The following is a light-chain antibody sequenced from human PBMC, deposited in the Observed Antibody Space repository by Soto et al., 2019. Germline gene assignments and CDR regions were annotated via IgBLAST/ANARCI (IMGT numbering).Light chain of an antibody. CDR3: SSYAGSENYV. J-gene: IGLJ1*01. V-gene: IGLV2-8*01. CDR1: SSDVGGYDY. Sequence: QPVLTQPPSASGSPGQSVTISCAGTSSDVGGYDYVSWYQQHPGKAPKLIIYEVSKRPSGVPDRFPGSKSGNTASLTVSGLQAEDGADYYCSSYAGSENYVFGTGTKLTLL. CDR2: EVS.